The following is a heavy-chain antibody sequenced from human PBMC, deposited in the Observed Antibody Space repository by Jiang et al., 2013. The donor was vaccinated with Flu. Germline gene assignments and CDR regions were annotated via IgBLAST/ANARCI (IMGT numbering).Heavy chain of an antibody. CDR1: GFSLNTSGMS. J-gene: IGHJ2*01. Sequence: KPTQTLTLTCTFSGFSLNTSGMSVGWIRRPPGKALEWLALIYWDDDKRYSPSLKSRLTITKDTSKNQVVLTMTNMDPVDTATYYCAHSGGDYALYWYFDVWGRGTLVTVSS. V-gene: IGHV2-5*02. D-gene: IGHD4-17*01. CDR2: IYWDDDK. CDR3: AHSGGDYALYWYFDV.